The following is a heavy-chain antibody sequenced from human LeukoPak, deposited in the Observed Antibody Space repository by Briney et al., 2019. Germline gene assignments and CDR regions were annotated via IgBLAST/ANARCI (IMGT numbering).Heavy chain of an antibody. CDR3: ARRRTVGKVLDY. D-gene: IGHD4-23*01. V-gene: IGHV4-34*01. CDR2: IYYTGST. Sequence: PSETLSLTCAVYGGSFSGYYWSWIRRPPGKGLEWIGSIYYTGSTDYNPSLKSRVTISVDTSKNQFSLRLSSVTAADTAVYYCARRRTVGKVLDYWGQGTLVTVSS. CDR1: GGSFSGYY. J-gene: IGHJ4*02.